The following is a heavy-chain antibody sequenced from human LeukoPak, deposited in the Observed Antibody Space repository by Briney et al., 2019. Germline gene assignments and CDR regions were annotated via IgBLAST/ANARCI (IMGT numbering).Heavy chain of an antibody. D-gene: IGHD1-26*01. V-gene: IGHV1-2*06. J-gene: IGHJ5*02. CDR3: ARGSDSGTPRWFDP. CDR2: IDPNDGGT. CDR1: GYTFTGHF. Sequence: SVKVSCKASGYTFTGHFIQWVRQAPGQGPEWMGRIDPNDGGTNYAQKFQGRVTMTRDTSISTAYMKLSSLRSDDTAVYYCARGSDSGTPRWFDPWGQGTLVTV.